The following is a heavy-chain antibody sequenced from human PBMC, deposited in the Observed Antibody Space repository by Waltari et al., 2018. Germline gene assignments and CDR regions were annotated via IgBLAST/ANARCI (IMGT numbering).Heavy chain of an antibody. CDR3: ARGRGNYPY. V-gene: IGHV4-59*01. Sequence: QVQLQESGPGLVKPSETLSLTCTVSGGSMTTYYWSWIRQPPGKGLEWMGYVYYSGSTNHNPALKSRVTISVDTSGNQFSLKLTSVTAADTAVYYCARGRGNYPYWGQGTLVTVSS. J-gene: IGHJ4*02. CDR1: GGSMTTYY. CDR2: VYYSGST. D-gene: IGHD3-10*01.